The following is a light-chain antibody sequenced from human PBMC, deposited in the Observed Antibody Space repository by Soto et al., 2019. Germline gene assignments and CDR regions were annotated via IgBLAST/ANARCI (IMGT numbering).Light chain of an antibody. V-gene: IGLV2-14*01. CDR1: RRDVGGYNY. CDR3: SSYTISNTLPFV. J-gene: IGLJ1*01. CDR2: EVT. Sequence: QSALTQPASVSGSPGQSITISCTGTRRDVGGYNYVSWYQQYPGKSPKLLIYEVTHRPSGVSNRFSGSKSGNTASLTISGLQAEDEADYYRSSYTISNTLPFVFGTGTKVNVL.